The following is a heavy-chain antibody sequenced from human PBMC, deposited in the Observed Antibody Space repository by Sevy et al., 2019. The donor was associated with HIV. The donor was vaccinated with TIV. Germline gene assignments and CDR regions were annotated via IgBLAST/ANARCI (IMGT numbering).Heavy chain of an antibody. V-gene: IGHV3-21*01. Sequence: GGSLRLSCAASGFSFNTYTFYWVRQAPGEGLEWISSISSSGVYEYYADSVRGRFTISRDNAKNSLSLQMNGLRVEDTGVYYCARVPDSGGRGRSDYWGQGTRVTVSS. CDR2: ISSSGVYE. CDR3: ARVPDSGGRGRSDY. D-gene: IGHD1-26*01. CDR1: GFSFNTYT. J-gene: IGHJ4*02.